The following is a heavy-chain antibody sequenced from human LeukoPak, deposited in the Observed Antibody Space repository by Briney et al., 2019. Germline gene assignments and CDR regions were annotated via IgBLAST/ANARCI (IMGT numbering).Heavy chain of an antibody. CDR1: GYSVSSNSAA. V-gene: IGHV6-1*01. Sequence: SQTLSLTCAISGYSVSSNSAAWICIRQSPSRDLESLGRAYYRSTWYNDYAVSVKSRITINPDTSKNQFSLQLNSVTPEDTAVYYCARAAVDIVATTALRTYYYYGMDVWGQGTTVTVSS. J-gene: IGHJ6*02. D-gene: IGHD5-12*01. CDR3: ARAAVDIVATTALRTYYYYGMDV. CDR2: AYYRSTWYN.